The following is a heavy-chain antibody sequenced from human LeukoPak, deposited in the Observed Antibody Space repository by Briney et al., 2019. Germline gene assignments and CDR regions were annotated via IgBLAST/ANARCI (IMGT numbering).Heavy chain of an antibody. Sequence: PSETLSLTCAVYGGSSSGYYWSWIRQPPGKGLEWIGEINHSGSTNYNPSLKSRVTISVDTSKNQFSLKLSSVTAADTAVYYCARYSYGYRSKYYFDYWGQGTLVTVSS. V-gene: IGHV4-34*01. CDR3: ARYSYGYRSKYYFDY. D-gene: IGHD5-18*01. CDR1: GGSSSGYY. J-gene: IGHJ4*02. CDR2: INHSGST.